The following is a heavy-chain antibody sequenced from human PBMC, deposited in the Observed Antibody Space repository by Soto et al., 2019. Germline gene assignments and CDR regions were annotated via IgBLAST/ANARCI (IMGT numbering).Heavy chain of an antibody. CDR3: ARGGVSTRTFDY. CDR1: GYSFAGYW. Sequence: ESLKISCKGSGYSFAGYWIAWVRQMPGKGLELMGIIYPSDSDTRYRPSFQGQVTISADKSISSAYLQWSSLRASDTAMYYCARGGVSTRTFDYWGQGTPVTVSS. V-gene: IGHV5-51*01. CDR2: IYPSDSDT. J-gene: IGHJ4*02. D-gene: IGHD3-3*01.